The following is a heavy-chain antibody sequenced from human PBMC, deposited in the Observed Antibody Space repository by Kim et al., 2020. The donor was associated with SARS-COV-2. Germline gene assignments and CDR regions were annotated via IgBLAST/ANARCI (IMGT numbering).Heavy chain of an antibody. Sequence: ASVKVSCKASGYTFTSYAMNWVRQAPGQGLEWMGWINTNTGNPTYAQGFTGRFVFSLDTSVSTAYLQISSLKAEDTAVYYCARERSKHCSSTSCSPLGFDPWGQGTLVTVSS. J-gene: IGHJ5*02. CDR2: INTNTGNP. CDR3: ARERSKHCSSTSCSPLGFDP. CDR1: GYTFTSYA. V-gene: IGHV7-4-1*02. D-gene: IGHD2-2*01.